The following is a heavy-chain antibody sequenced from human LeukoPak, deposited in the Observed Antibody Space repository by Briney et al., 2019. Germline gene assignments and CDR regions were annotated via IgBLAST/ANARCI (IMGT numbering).Heavy chain of an antibody. D-gene: IGHD3-10*01. CDR3: AREIRGFFDS. V-gene: IGHV3-48*03. CDR2: ISSRGSTI. CDR1: GFTFSSYE. Sequence: GGSLRLSCAASGFTFSSYEVNGVRGARGRGGEGVSYISSRGSTIFCADCVEGRYTISRDNDKNSVYLQINSPRAEDTAVYYCAREIRGFFDSWGQGTLVTVSS. J-gene: IGHJ4*02.